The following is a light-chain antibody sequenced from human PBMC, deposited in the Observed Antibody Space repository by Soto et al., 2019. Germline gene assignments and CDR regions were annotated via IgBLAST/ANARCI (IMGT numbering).Light chain of an antibody. CDR2: SNN. V-gene: IGLV1-44*01. Sequence: QSVLTQPPSASGTPGQRVTISCSGSSSNIGSNTVNWYQQLPGTAPKLFIYSNNQRPSGVPDRFSGSKSGTSASLAISGLQSEDEADYYSAVWDDSLNGVVFGGGTKLTVL. J-gene: IGLJ2*01. CDR3: AVWDDSLNGVV. CDR1: SSNIGSNT.